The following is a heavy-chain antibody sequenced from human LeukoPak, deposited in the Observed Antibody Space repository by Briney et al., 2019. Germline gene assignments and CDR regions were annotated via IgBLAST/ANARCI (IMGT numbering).Heavy chain of an antibody. CDR3: ARGGGGYQLLRNWFDP. D-gene: IGHD2-2*01. V-gene: IGHV1-69*13. CDR2: IIPIFGTA. Sequence: SVTVSCKASGGTFSSYAISWVRQAPGQGLEWMGGIIPIFGTANYAQKFQGRVTITADESTSTAYMELSSLRSEDTAVYYCARGGGGYQLLRNWFDPWGQGTLVTVSS. J-gene: IGHJ5*02. CDR1: GGTFSSYA.